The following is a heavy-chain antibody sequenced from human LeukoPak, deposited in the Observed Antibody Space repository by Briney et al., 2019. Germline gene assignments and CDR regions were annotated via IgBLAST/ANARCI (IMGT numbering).Heavy chain of an antibody. J-gene: IGHJ3*02. CDR1: GFTFSSYG. D-gene: IGHD1-1*01. CDR2: IRYDGSNK. Sequence: GGSLRLSCAASGFTFSSYGMHWVRQAPGKGLEWVAFIRYDGSNKYYGDSVKGRFTISRDNSKNTLYLQMNSLRAEDTAVYYCAGEPQNEDDAFDIWGQGTMVTVSS. CDR3: AGEPQNEDDAFDI. V-gene: IGHV3-30*02.